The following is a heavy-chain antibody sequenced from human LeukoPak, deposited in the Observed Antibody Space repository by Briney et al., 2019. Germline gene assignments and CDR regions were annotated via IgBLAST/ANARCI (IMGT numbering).Heavy chain of an antibody. CDR3: ARDLRILGSAQVHY. CDR2: IGSNSRTI. Sequence: GGSLRLSCAASGFTFSDYSMNWVRQAPGKGLEWISYIGSNSRTIYYADSVKGRFTISRDNAKNSLSLQMNSLRAEDTALYFCARDLRILGSAQVHYWGQGTLVTVSS. V-gene: IGHV3-48*01. J-gene: IGHJ4*02. D-gene: IGHD1-26*01. CDR1: GFTFSDYS.